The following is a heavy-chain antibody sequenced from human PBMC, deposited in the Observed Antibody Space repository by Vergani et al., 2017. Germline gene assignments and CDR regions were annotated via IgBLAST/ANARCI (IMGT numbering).Heavy chain of an antibody. CDR1: GGSFSGYY. J-gene: IGHJ3*01. Sequence: QVQLQQWGAGLLKPSETLSLTCAVYGGSFSGYYWSWIRQPPGKGLGWIGEINHSGSTNYNPSLKSRVTISVDTSKNQFSLKLSSVTAADTAVYYCAREESWSGYHRFWGQGTMVTVSS. CDR2: INHSGST. CDR3: AREESWSGYHRF. V-gene: IGHV4-34*01. D-gene: IGHD3-3*01.